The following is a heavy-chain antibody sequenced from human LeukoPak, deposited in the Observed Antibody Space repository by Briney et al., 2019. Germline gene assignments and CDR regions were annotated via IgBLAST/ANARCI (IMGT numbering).Heavy chain of an antibody. D-gene: IGHD1-1*01. V-gene: IGHV3-23*01. CDR2: ISGSGGST. CDR1: GFTFDDYG. Sequence: GGSLRLSCAASGFTFDDYGMSWVRQAPGKGLEWVSAISGSGGSTYYADSVKGRFTISRDNSKNTLYLQMNSLRAEDTAVYYCAKDNRGSTAPYYFDYWGQGTLVTVSS. J-gene: IGHJ4*02. CDR3: AKDNRGSTAPYYFDY.